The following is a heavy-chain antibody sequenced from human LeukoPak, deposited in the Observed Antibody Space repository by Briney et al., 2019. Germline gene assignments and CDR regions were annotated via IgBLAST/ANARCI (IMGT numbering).Heavy chain of an antibody. D-gene: IGHD3-22*01. V-gene: IGHV3-53*01. CDR3: ARGDDSGYYDYFDY. Sequence: SGGSLRLSCAASGFTVDSNYLSWVRQAPGKGLEWVSTIYTGGNTYYAASVKGRLTISRDFSKNTVFLHMNSLRAEDTAMYYCARGDDSGYYDYFDYWGQGALVTVSS. CDR2: IYTGGNT. CDR1: GFTVDSNY. J-gene: IGHJ4*02.